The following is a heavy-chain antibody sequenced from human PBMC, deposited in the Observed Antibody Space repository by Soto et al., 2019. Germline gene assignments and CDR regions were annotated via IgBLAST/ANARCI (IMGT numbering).Heavy chain of an antibody. CDR1: GFTFRNYD. D-gene: IGHD2-15*01. CDR2: ISGSGVRT. V-gene: IGHV3-23*01. J-gene: IGHJ6*02. CDR3: AKGVGDCSGGNCDVIYYGMDV. Sequence: EVQLLESGGGLAQPGGSLRLSCAVSGFTFRNYDLTWVRQAPGKGLEWVSTISGSGVRTDYADAVKGRLTITRDTSKNTLYVEMTSLRVEDTAKYYCAKGVGDCSGGNCDVIYYGMDVWGRGTTVTVSS.